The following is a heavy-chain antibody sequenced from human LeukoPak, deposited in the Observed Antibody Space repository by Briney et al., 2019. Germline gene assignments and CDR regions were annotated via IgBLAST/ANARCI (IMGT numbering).Heavy chain of an antibody. V-gene: IGHV3-15*01. CDR1: GFSFSKDW. J-gene: IGHJ4*02. CDR2: IKSKADGGTT. CDR3: TSVLATAASLDY. Sequence: GGSLRLSCAASGFSFSKDWRSWVRQAPGKGLEWVGRIKSKADGGTTDYAAPVNGRFTISRDDSKNMLYLQMNSLKTEDTAVYYCTSVLATAASLDYWGQGTLVTVSS. D-gene: IGHD6-13*01.